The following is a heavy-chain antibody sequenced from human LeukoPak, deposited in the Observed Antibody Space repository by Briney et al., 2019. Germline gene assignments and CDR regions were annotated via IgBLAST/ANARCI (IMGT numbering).Heavy chain of an antibody. CDR3: AHSRYDSWSGYYKGFDY. J-gene: IGHJ4*02. V-gene: IGHV2-5*02. D-gene: IGHD3-3*01. CDR1: GFSVNTGGVG. Sequence: SGPTLVKPTQTLTLTCTFSGFSVNTGGVGVDWIRQPPGKALEWLALIYRDDGQRYSPSLRSRLTITKDTSKNQVVLTMTNMDSVDTATYYCAHSRYDSWSGYYKGFDYWGQGTLVTVSS. CDR2: IYRDDGQ.